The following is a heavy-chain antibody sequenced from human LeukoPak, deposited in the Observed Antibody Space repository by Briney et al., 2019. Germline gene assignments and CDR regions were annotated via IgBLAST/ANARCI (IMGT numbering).Heavy chain of an antibody. CDR3: AKDYGSGTYWFDY. CDR1: GFTFSSYA. CDR2: ISASGGST. J-gene: IGHJ4*02. Sequence: PGGSLRLSCAASGFTFSSYAMSWVRQAPGKGLEWVSTISASGGSTYYADSVKGRFTISRDNSKNTLYLQMNSLRAEDTAVYYCAKDYGSGTYWFDYWGQGTLVTVSS. V-gene: IGHV3-23*01. D-gene: IGHD3-10*01.